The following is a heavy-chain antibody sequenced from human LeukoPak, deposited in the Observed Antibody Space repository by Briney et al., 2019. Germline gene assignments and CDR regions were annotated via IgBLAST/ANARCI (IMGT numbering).Heavy chain of an antibody. V-gene: IGHV4-34*01. CDR2: IHYTGAT. D-gene: IGHD3-9*01. CDR3: ARGNILTGYCFDF. CDR1: GGSITGYY. Sequence: SETLSLTCAVYGGSITGYYWSWIRQTPGRGLEWVGEIHYTGATSYNPSLKSRATISTDTSKNQFSLRLSSVTAADTAVYYCARGNILTGYCFDFWGQGALVTVSS. J-gene: IGHJ4*02.